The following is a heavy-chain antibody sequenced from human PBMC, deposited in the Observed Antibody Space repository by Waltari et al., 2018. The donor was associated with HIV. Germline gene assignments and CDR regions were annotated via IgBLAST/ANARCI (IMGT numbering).Heavy chain of an antibody. V-gene: IGHV3-33*01. Sequence: QEHLVESGGGVVQPGRSLRLSCKASGFSFSDYGMHWVRQAPGKGLEWVAVIWDDGGIKYYAESVKGRFIVTRDNSKNILYLDMNSLSAEDTGFYYCARGSPGSRFSGSDYDYWGQGTLVTVSS. CDR2: IWDDGGIK. CDR3: ARGSPGSRFSGSDYDY. J-gene: IGHJ4*02. D-gene: IGHD1-26*01. CDR1: GFSFSDYG.